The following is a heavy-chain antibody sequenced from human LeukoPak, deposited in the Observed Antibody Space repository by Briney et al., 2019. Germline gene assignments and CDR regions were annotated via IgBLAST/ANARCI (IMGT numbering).Heavy chain of an antibody. D-gene: IGHD3-3*01. J-gene: IGHJ4*02. CDR3: ARSYYDFWSGYPYFDY. CDR1: GGSISSYY. V-gene: IGHV4-4*09. Sequence: PSETLSLTCTVSGGSISSYYWSWIRQPPGKGLEWIGYIYTSGSTDYNPSLKSRVTISVDTSKNQFSLKLSSVTAADTAVYCCARSYYDFWSGYPYFDYWGQGTLVTVSS. CDR2: IYTSGST.